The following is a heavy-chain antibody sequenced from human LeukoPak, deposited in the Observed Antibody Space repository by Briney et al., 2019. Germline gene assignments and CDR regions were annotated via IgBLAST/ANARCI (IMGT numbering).Heavy chain of an antibody. CDR1: GFTFSSYA. V-gene: IGHV3-21*01. Sequence: GGSLRLSCAASGFTFSSYAMNWVRQAPGKGLEWVSSISSSSSYIYYADSVKGRFTISRDNAKNSLYLQMNSLRAEDTAVYYCARGIAAAGFDYWGQGTLVTVSS. CDR2: ISSSSSYI. J-gene: IGHJ4*02. D-gene: IGHD6-13*01. CDR3: ARGIAAAGFDY.